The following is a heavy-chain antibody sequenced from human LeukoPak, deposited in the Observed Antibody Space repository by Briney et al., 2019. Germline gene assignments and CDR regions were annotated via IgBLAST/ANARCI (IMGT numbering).Heavy chain of an antibody. Sequence: RSETLALTCAVYGGSFSGYYWSWIRRPPGKGLEWIGDINHSGSTNYNPSLKSRVTISVDTSKNQFSLKLSSVTAADTAVYYCARGGVEIRFFDYWGQGTLVTVSS. CDR2: INHSGST. CDR1: GGSFSGYY. J-gene: IGHJ4*02. V-gene: IGHV4-34*01. D-gene: IGHD3-3*01. CDR3: ARGGVEIRFFDY.